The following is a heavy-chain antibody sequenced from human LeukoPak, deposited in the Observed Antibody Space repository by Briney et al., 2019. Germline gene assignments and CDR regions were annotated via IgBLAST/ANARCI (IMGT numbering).Heavy chain of an antibody. J-gene: IGHJ4*02. CDR3: ARESVGWVREILYDY. D-gene: IGHD3-10*01. CDR1: GFTFSGYA. V-gene: IGHV3-74*01. Sequence: GGSLRLSCAASGFTFSGYAMTWVRQAPGKGLEWVSRINSDGSSTSYADSVKGRFTISRDNAKNTLYLQMNSLRAEDTAVYYCARESVGWVREILYDYWGQGTPVTVSS. CDR2: INSDGSST.